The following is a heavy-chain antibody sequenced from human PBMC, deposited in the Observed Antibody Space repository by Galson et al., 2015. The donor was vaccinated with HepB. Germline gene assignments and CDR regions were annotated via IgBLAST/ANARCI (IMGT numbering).Heavy chain of an antibody. Sequence: SLRLSCAASGFTFSSYAMHWVRQAPGKGLEWVAVISYDGSNKYYADAVKGRFTISRDTSKNTLYLQMNSLRAEDTAVYYCARPHFEYCSGGSCYGPDYWGQGTLVTVSS. CDR3: ARPHFEYCSGGSCYGPDY. J-gene: IGHJ4*02. CDR1: GFTFSSYA. V-gene: IGHV3-30-3*01. CDR2: ISYDGSNK. D-gene: IGHD2-15*01.